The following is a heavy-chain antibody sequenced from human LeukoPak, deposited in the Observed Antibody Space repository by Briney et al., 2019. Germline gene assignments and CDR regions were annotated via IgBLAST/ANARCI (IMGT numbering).Heavy chain of an antibody. CDR3: ARTSEDPGVNYFDY. CDR1: GYAFTSYG. V-gene: IGHV1-18*01. CDR2: ISAYNGNT. Sequence: GASVKVSCKASGYAFTSYGISWVRQAPGQGLEWMGWISAYNGNTNYAQKLQGRVTMTTDTSTSTAYMELRSLRSDDTAVYYCARTSEDPGVNYFDYWGQGTLVTVSS. J-gene: IGHJ4*02.